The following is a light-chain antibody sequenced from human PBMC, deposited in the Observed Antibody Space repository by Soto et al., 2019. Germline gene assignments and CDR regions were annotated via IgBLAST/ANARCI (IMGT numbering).Light chain of an antibody. CDR2: DAS. Sequence: DIQMTQSPSTLSASVGDRVTITCRASQSISSWLAWYQQKPGKAPKLLIYDASSFESGVPSRFSGSGSGTEFTLTISSLQPDDFATYYCQQYNSYSQYTFGQGTKLEIK. CDR3: QQYNSYSQYT. J-gene: IGKJ2*01. CDR1: QSISSW. V-gene: IGKV1-5*01.